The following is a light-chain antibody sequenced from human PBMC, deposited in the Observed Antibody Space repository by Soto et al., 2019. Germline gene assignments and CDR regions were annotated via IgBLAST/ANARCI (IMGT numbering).Light chain of an antibody. Sequence: EIVMTQSPATLSVSPGETATLSCRSSHSFSYNLAWYQHKPGQAPRLLVYGASTRATGVPPRFSGSGSGTEFTLTINSLQSEDFSVYYCQQYNNWPLITFGQGTRLEIK. CDR1: HSFSYN. J-gene: IGKJ5*01. CDR2: GAS. V-gene: IGKV3-15*01. CDR3: QQYNNWPLIT.